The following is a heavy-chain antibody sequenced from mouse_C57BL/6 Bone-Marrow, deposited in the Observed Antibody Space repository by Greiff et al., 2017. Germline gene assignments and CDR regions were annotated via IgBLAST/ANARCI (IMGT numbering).Heavy chain of an antibody. CDR3: AKSGPLGRIFDY. CDR1: GYTFTSYW. CDR2: IYPTSGRT. J-gene: IGHJ2*01. D-gene: IGHD4-1*01. Sequence: VQLQQPGAELVKPGASVKMSCTASGYTFTSYWITWVKQRPGQGLEWIGDIYPTSGRTNYNEKFKSKAIITADTSSNTAYLQLSRLTSEDSAVFSGAKSGPLGRIFDYWGQGTTLTVSS. V-gene: IGHV1-55*01.